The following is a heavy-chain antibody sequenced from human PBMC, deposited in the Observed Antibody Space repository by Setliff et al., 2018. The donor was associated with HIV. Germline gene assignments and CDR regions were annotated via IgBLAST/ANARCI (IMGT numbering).Heavy chain of an antibody. V-gene: IGHV1-46*01. CDR1: GYTFTNYY. CDR2: PNPSGDST. Sequence: ASVKVSCKASGYTFTNYYVHWVRQAPGQGLEWMGIPNPSGDSTAYAQKFQGRVTMTRDTSTSTVYMELSSLRSDDTAVYYCARGGYHGFGSYGDYWGQGTLV. J-gene: IGHJ4*02. D-gene: IGHD3-10*01. CDR3: ARGGYHGFGSYGDY.